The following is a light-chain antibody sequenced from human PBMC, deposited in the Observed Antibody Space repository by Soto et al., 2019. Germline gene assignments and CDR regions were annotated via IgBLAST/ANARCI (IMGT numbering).Light chain of an antibody. CDR3: QQRSDSIT. J-gene: IGKJ5*01. CDR2: DAS. V-gene: IGKV3-11*01. Sequence: EIVGTQSPATLSVSPGERATLSCRASRSVSSNLAWYQQKPGQAPRLLIYDASTRAPGIPARFSGRGSGADFTLTISSLEPEDFAVYYCQQRSDSITFGQGTRLEI. CDR1: RSVSSN.